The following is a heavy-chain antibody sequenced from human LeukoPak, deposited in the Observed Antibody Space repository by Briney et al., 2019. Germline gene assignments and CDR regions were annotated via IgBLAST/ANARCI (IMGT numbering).Heavy chain of an antibody. V-gene: IGHV1-69*06. J-gene: IGHJ3*02. Sequence: ASVKVSCKASGGTFGSYAISWVRQAPGQGLEWMGGIIPIFGTANYAQKFQGRVTITADKSTSTAYMELSSPRSEDTAVYYCARDPLYSSGTDAFDIWGQGTMVTVSS. CDR1: GGTFGSYA. CDR3: ARDPLYSSGTDAFDI. D-gene: IGHD6-19*01. CDR2: IIPIFGTA.